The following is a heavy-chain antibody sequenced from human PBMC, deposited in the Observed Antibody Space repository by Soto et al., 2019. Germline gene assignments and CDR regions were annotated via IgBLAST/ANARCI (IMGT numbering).Heavy chain of an antibody. CDR1: GGTFSSYA. Sequence: QVQLVQSGAEVKKPGSSVKVSCKASGGTFSSYAISWVRQAPGQGLEWMGGIIPIFGTANYAQKFQGRVTITADQSTSHADMGRGSLGSEDTAVYYCARGAISTISGGYYDCWGQGTLVTVSS. CDR3: ARGAISTISGGYYDC. J-gene: IGHJ4*02. CDR2: IIPIFGTA. D-gene: IGHD1-26*01. V-gene: IGHV1-69*12.